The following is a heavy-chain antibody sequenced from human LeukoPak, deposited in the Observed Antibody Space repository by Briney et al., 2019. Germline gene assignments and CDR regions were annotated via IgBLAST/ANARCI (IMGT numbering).Heavy chain of an antibody. CDR2: IQQDGSDK. CDR3: ARGRGYSHGYFEY. J-gene: IGHJ4*02. CDR1: GFTFSSYW. Sequence: GGSLRLSCAASGFTFSSYWMSWVRQAPGKGLELVANIQQDGSDKYYVDSVKGRFTISRDNAKKSLYLQMNSLRAEDTAIYYCARGRGYSHGYFEYWGQGTLVTVSS. D-gene: IGHD5-18*01. V-gene: IGHV3-7*04.